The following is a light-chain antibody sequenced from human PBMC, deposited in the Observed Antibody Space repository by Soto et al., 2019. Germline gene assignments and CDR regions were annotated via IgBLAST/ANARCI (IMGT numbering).Light chain of an antibody. J-gene: IGKJ1*01. Sequence: DIQMTQSPSTLSASVGDRVTLTCRASQSINNWLAWYQQKPGKAPKLLIYDASSLESGVPSRFSGSGSGTEFTLTISSLQPDDFVTYYCQQYNSYWAFGQGTKVEIK. CDR3: QQYNSYWA. CDR2: DAS. V-gene: IGKV1-5*01. CDR1: QSINNW.